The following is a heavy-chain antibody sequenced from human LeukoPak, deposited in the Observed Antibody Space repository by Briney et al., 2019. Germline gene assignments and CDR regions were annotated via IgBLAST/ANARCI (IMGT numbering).Heavy chain of an antibody. Sequence: SVKVSCKASGGTFSSYAISWVRQAPGQGLEWMGRIIPIFGIANYAQKFQGRVTVTADKSTSTAYMELSSLRSEDTAVYYCAGESRPNYYDSSGYRFDYWGQGTLVTVSS. V-gene: IGHV1-69*04. CDR3: AGESRPNYYDSSGYRFDY. J-gene: IGHJ4*02. CDR1: GGTFSSYA. D-gene: IGHD3-22*01. CDR2: IIPIFGIA.